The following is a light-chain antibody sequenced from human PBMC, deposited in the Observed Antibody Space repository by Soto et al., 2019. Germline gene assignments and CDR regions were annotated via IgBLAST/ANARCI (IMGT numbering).Light chain of an antibody. CDR3: QQYDNLPLT. CDR2: DAS. CDR1: QDISNY. Sequence: DVRMTQSPSSLSASVGDRVTITCQASQDISNYLNWYQQKSGKAPKLLIYDASNLETGVPSRFSGSGSGTDFTFTISSLQPEDIATYYCQQYDNLPLTLGPGTKVDIK. J-gene: IGKJ3*01. V-gene: IGKV1-33*01.